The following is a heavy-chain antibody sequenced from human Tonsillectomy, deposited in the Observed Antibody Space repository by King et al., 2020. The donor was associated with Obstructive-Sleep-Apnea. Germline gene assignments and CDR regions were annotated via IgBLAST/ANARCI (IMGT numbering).Heavy chain of an antibody. CDR2: ISYDGSNK. Sequence: QLVQSGGGVVQPGRSLRLSCAASGFTFSSYGMHWVRQAPGKGLEWVAVISYDGSNKYYADSVKGRFTISRDNSKNTLYLQMNSLRAEDTAVYYCAKGLLGGQQLVLSYWGQGTLVTVSS. V-gene: IGHV3-30*18. D-gene: IGHD6-13*01. J-gene: IGHJ4*02. CDR3: AKGLLGGQQLVLSY. CDR1: GFTFSSYG.